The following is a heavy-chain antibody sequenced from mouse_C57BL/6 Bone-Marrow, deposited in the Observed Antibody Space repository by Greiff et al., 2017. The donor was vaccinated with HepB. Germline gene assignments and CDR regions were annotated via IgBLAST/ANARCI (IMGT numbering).Heavy chain of an antibody. Sequence: EVKLVESGGGLVKPGGSLKLSCAASGFTFSSYAMSWVRQTPEKRLEWVATISDGGSYTYYPDNVKGRFTISRDNAKNNLYLQMSHLKSEDTAMYYCARYPSYYYGSSYWYFDVWGTGTTVTVSS. CDR3: ARYPSYYYGSSYWYFDV. CDR2: ISDGGSYT. D-gene: IGHD1-1*01. V-gene: IGHV5-4*03. CDR1: GFTFSSYA. J-gene: IGHJ1*03.